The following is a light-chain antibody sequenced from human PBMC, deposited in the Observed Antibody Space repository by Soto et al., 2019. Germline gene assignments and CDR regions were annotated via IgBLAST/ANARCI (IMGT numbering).Light chain of an antibody. CDR3: MQAQRTPYT. Sequence: EIVMTQSPPSLTVTPGEPASISCRSSQRLLHSNGNNYLDWHLQKPGQSPQLLIYLGFNRASGVPDRVSGSGAGTDFTLNIGRVEAEDVGVYYCMQAQRTPYTFGQGTKLEIK. V-gene: IGKV2-28*01. CDR1: QRLLHSNGNNY. CDR2: LGF. J-gene: IGKJ2*01.